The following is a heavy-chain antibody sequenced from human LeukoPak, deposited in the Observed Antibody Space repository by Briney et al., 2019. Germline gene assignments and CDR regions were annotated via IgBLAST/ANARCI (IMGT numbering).Heavy chain of an antibody. CDR1: GFTFNTYW. CDR3: ARDSDWILFDY. CDR2: VNREGTTT. D-gene: IGHD2-2*03. V-gene: IGHV3-74*03. Sequence: GGSLRLSCAASGFTFNTYWMHWVRQAPGKGLVWVARVNREGTTTAYADSVKGRFIISRDSSKNTLYLQMNNLRAEDTAVYYCARDSDWILFDYWGQGTPVTVSS. J-gene: IGHJ4*02.